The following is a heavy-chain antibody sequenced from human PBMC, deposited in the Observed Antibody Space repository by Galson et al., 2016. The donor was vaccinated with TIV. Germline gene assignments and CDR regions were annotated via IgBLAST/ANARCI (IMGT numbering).Heavy chain of an antibody. Sequence: SVKVSCKASGYTFSFSGYYVHWVRQAPGQGLEWMGWINPDSDGTKYAQKFQGRITMTSDTSISTAYMELSRLKSDDPAVYYCARAGRGRNYDYWGQGTLVTVSS. CDR2: INPDSDGT. J-gene: IGHJ4*02. CDR3: ARAGRGRNYDY. D-gene: IGHD3-16*01. CDR1: GYTFSFSGYY. V-gene: IGHV1-2*02.